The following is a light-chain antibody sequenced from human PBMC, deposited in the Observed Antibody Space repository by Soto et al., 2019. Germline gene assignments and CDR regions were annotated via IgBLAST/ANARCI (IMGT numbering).Light chain of an antibody. CDR3: QQANSFPLT. Sequence: DIQMTQSPSSVSASVGDRVTITCRASQGISSLLAWYQHKPGKAPNLLIHTASNLQSGVPSRFSGSGSGTHFTLTISSLQPEDFATYYCQQANSFPLTFGGGTKVEIK. J-gene: IGKJ4*01. V-gene: IGKV1-12*01. CDR2: TAS. CDR1: QGISSL.